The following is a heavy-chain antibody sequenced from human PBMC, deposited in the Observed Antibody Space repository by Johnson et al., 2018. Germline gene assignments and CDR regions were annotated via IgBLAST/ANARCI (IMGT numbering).Heavy chain of an antibody. J-gene: IGHJ3*02. D-gene: IGHD2-21*02. CDR3: ARDRVTWAFDI. CDR1: GGSISSYY. V-gene: IGHV4-59*01. CDR2: IYYSGST. Sequence: QVQLQESGPGLVKXSETXSLXCTVSGGSISSYYWSWIRQPPGKGLEWIGYIYYSGSTNYNPSLKSRVTISVDTSKNQFPLKLSSVTAADTAVYYCARDRVTWAFDIWGQGTMVTVSS.